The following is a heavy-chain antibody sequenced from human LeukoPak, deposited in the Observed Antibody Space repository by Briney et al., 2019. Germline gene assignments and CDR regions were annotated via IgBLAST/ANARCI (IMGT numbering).Heavy chain of an antibody. CDR1: GDSITTNH. CDR2: TRFNGNT. V-gene: IGHV4-4*07. CDR3: ARDRGGNSWYNWYDA. Sequence: SETLSLTCTVSGDSITTNHWSWIRQPAGKGLEWISRTRFNGNTDYHPSLKSRPTTSIDTPRNQFSLKLPSVTAADTAVYYCARDRGGNSWYNWYDAWGQGTLVTVSS. J-gene: IGHJ5*02. D-gene: IGHD2/OR15-2a*01.